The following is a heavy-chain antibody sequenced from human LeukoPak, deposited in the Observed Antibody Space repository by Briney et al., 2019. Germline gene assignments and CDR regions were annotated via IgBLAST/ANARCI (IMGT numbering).Heavy chain of an antibody. CDR2: ISYDGSNK. D-gene: IGHD3-10*01. CDR1: GFTFSSYA. V-gene: IGHV3-30-3*01. CDR3: ACIGSGSRSHRIDY. Sequence: GGSLRLSCAASGFTFSSYAMHWVRQAPGKGLEWVAVISYDGSNKYYADSVKGRFTISRDNSKNTLYLQMNSLRAEDTAVYYCACIGSGSRSHRIDYWGQGTLVTVSS. J-gene: IGHJ4*02.